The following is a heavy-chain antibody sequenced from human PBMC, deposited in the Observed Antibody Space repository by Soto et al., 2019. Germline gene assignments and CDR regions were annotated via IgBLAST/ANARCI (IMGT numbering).Heavy chain of an antibody. Sequence: QVQLVQSGAEVKKPGASVKVSCKASGNTFTNYDINWVRQATGPVLEYLGWMNPNSGDTAYVQKFQGRVTMTWDTSITTAYMELRSLRSEDTAVYFCARGVKYGAYSRWFDPWGQGTLVTVSS. V-gene: IGHV1-8*01. CDR2: MNPNSGDT. J-gene: IGHJ5*02. CDR1: GNTFTNYD. CDR3: ARGVKYGAYSRWFDP. D-gene: IGHD4-17*01.